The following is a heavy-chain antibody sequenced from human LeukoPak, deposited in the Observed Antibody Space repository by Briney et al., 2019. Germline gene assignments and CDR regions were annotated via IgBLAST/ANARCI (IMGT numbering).Heavy chain of an antibody. D-gene: IGHD3-9*01. Sequence: GASVKVSCKASGYTFTSYGISWVRQAPGQGLEWMGWISAYNGNTNYAQKLQGRVTMTTDTSTSTAYTELRSLRSDDTAVYYCARDHKIHYDILTGYYAPGDYWGQGTLVTVSS. J-gene: IGHJ4*02. V-gene: IGHV1-18*01. CDR2: ISAYNGNT. CDR1: GYTFTSYG. CDR3: ARDHKIHYDILTGYYAPGDY.